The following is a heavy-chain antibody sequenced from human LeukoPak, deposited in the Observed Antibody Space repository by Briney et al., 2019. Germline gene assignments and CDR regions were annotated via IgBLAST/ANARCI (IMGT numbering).Heavy chain of an antibody. Sequence: GGSLRLSCAASGFTFSDYYMSWIRQAPGKGLEWVSYISSSGSTIYYADSVRGRFTISRDNAKNSLYLQMNSLRAEDTAVYYCARAPRRSGGSCYYVDYWGQGTLVTVSS. D-gene: IGHD2-15*01. J-gene: IGHJ4*02. V-gene: IGHV3-11*01. CDR3: ARAPRRSGGSCYYVDY. CDR2: ISSSGSTI. CDR1: GFTFSDYY.